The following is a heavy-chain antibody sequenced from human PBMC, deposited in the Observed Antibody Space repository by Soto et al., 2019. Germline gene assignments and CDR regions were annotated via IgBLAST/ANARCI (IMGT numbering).Heavy chain of an antibody. CDR1: GGSFSTYY. CDR3: ARKGRNTGSFPD. Sequence: SETLSLTCTVSGGSFSTYYWNWIRQPPGKALEWIGYVWYTGGTNYNPSLKSRVTISVDTSKNEFSLKLNSVTAADTAVYYCARKGRNTGSFPDWGQGTLVTVSS. D-gene: IGHD5-18*01. CDR2: VWYTGGT. J-gene: IGHJ4*01. V-gene: IGHV4-59*01.